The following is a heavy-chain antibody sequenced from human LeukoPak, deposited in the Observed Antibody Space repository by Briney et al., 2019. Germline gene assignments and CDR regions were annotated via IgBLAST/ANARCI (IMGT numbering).Heavy chain of an antibody. CDR3: AREGYYDSSGSPDDYLYYYAMDV. D-gene: IGHD3-22*01. CDR1: GGTFSSYS. CDR2: IIPAFGTA. J-gene: IGHJ6*02. Sequence: SVKVSCKGSGGTFSSYSISWVRQAPGQGLEWMGGIIPAFGTAHYAQKFQGRVTFTTDESTTTAYMELRSLRSEDTAVYYCAREGYYDSSGSPDDYLYYYAMDVWGRGTTVTVSS. V-gene: IGHV1-69*05.